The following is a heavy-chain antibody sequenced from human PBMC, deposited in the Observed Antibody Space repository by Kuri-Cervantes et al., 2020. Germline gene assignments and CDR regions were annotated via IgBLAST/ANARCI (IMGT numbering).Heavy chain of an antibody. D-gene: IGHD3-22*01. V-gene: IGHV1-46*01. CDR3: AREESRATYYYDSSGLCFDY. Sequence: ASVKVSCKASGYTFTDYYMHWVRQAPGQGLEWMGIINPSGGSTSYAQKFQGRVTMTRDTSTSTVYMELSSLRSEDTAVYYCAREESRATYYYDSSGLCFDYWGQGTLVTVSS. CDR2: INPSGGST. CDR1: GYTFTDYY. J-gene: IGHJ4*02.